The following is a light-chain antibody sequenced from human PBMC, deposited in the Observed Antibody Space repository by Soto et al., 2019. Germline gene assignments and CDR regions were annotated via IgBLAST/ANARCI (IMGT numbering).Light chain of an antibody. CDR3: QHYMTWPLT. Sequence: EIVMTQSPATLSVSPGERATLSCRASQSVNSNLAWYQQKPGQAPRLLIYGASTRVAGIPARFSGSGSGTEFSLTISSLQSEDFAVYYCQHYMTWPLTFGGGTRVEI. J-gene: IGKJ4*01. CDR2: GAS. CDR1: QSVNSN. V-gene: IGKV3-15*01.